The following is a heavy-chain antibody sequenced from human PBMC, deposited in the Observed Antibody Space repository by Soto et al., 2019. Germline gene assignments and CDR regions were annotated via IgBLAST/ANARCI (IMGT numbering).Heavy chain of an antibody. J-gene: IGHJ4*02. CDR1: GFTFSSYG. CDR2: IPYDESNK. Sequence: GGSLRLSCAASGFTFSSYGMHWVRQAPGKELEWVAVIPYDESNKYYADSVKGRFTISRDNSKNTLYLQMNSLRAEDTAVYYCAKDNKGVRNTIFGVVISYYFEYWGRGTLVTVSS. D-gene: IGHD3-3*01. V-gene: IGHV3-30*18. CDR3: AKDNKGVRNTIFGVVISYYFEY.